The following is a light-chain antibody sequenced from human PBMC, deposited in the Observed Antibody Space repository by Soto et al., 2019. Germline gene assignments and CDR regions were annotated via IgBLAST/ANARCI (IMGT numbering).Light chain of an antibody. CDR1: SSKIGNNY. Sequence: QSVLTQPPSVSAAPGQKVTFSCSGSSSKIGNNYVSWYQQLPGTAPKLLIYENNKRPSGIPDRFSGSKSGTSATLGITGLQTGDEADYYCGTWDSSLSAGVFGGGTKLTVL. V-gene: IGLV1-51*02. CDR3: GTWDSSLSAGV. CDR2: ENN. J-gene: IGLJ3*02.